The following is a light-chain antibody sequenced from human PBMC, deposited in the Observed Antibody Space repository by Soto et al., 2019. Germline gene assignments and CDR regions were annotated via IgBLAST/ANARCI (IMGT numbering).Light chain of an antibody. V-gene: IGLV1-40*01. CDR2: SNI. CDR3: QSYETGLHVV. J-gene: IGLJ2*01. Sequence: QSVLTQSPSVSGTPGQRVTISCTGTSSNIGAGHGVPWYQQLPGTAPKLLIYSNINRPSGVPNRFSGSTSGSSASLAITGLQAEDEADYYCQSYETGLHVVFGGGTKVTVL. CDR1: SSNIGAGHG.